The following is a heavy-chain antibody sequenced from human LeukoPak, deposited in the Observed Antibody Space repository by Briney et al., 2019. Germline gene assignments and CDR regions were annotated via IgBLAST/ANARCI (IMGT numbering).Heavy chain of an antibody. Sequence: GGSLRLSCAASGFTFSNAWMSWVRQAPGKGLEWVGRIKSKTDGGTTDYAAPVKGRFTISRDDSKNTLYLQMNSLKTEDTAVNYCTTPDGYGDHGDYWGQGTLVTVSS. CDR2: IKSKTDGGTT. J-gene: IGHJ4*02. CDR1: GFTFSNAW. V-gene: IGHV3-15*01. D-gene: IGHD4-17*01. CDR3: TTPDGYGDHGDY.